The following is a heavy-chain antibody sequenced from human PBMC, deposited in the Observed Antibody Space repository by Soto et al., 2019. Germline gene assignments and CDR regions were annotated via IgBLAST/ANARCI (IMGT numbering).Heavy chain of an antibody. Sequence: ASVKVSCKASGYTFTTYPIHWVRQAPGQRLEWMGWINPANGDTGRSQKFQDRVTFTRDTSATTAYMELSSLTSEDTAVYYCTKKEYFASGSYHFDYWGQGTLVTV. D-gene: IGHD3-10*01. J-gene: IGHJ4*02. CDR3: TKKEYFASGSYHFDY. V-gene: IGHV1-3*01. CDR2: INPANGDT. CDR1: GYTFTTYP.